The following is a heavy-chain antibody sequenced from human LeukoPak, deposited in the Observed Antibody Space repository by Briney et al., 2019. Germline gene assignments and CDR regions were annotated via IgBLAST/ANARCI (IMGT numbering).Heavy chain of an antibody. J-gene: IGHJ3*02. CDR2: IYYSGST. CDR1: GGSISSGDYY. Sequence: SQTLSLTCTVSGGSISSGDYYWSWIRQPPGKGLEWIGYIYYSGSTYYNPSLKSRVTISVDTSKNRFSLKLSSVTAADTAVYYCARYMAAAGMRDAFDIWGQGTMVTVSS. D-gene: IGHD6-13*01. CDR3: ARYMAAAGMRDAFDI. V-gene: IGHV4-30-4*08.